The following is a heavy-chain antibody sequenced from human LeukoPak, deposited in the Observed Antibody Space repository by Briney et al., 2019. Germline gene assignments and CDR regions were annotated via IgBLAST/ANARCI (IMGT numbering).Heavy chain of an antibody. D-gene: IGHD3-10*01. CDR3: ARVLGYGSGSCVDY. V-gene: IGHV4-38-2*02. CDR2: IYHSGTT. CDR1: GYSISSGYY. J-gene: IGHJ4*02. Sequence: SETLSLTCTASGYSISSGYYWTWIRQPPGKGLAWIGTIYHSGTTYYNPSLKSRVTISVDTSKNQFSLRLTSVTAADTAVYYCARVLGYGSGSCVDYWGQGTLVTVSS.